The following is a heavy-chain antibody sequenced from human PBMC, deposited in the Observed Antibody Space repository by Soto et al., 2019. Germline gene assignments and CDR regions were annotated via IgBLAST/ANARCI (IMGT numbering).Heavy chain of an antibody. CDR1: GFTFSSYS. Sequence: GGSLRLSCAASGFTFSSYSMNWVRQAPGKGLEWVSSISSSSSYIYYADSVKGRFTISRDNAKNSLYLQMNSLRAEDTAVYYCARGRQTTHMNRKPYYFDYWGQGTLVTVSS. J-gene: IGHJ4*02. CDR2: ISSSSSYI. CDR3: ARGRQTTHMNRKPYYFDY. V-gene: IGHV3-21*01. D-gene: IGHD1-1*01.